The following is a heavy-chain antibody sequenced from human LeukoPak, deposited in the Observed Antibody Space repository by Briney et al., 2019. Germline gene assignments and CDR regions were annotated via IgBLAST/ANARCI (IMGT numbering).Heavy chain of an antibody. D-gene: IGHD1-1*01. J-gene: IGHJ2*01. Sequence: GGSLRLSCAASGFTFSSYAMHWVRQAPGKGLEYVSAISSNGGSTYYANSVKGRFIISRDNSKNTLYLQMNSLRAEDTAVYYCATSPATGNIYFDLWGRGTLVTVSS. CDR3: ATSPATGNIYFDL. CDR2: ISSNGGST. CDR1: GFTFSSYA. V-gene: IGHV3-64*01.